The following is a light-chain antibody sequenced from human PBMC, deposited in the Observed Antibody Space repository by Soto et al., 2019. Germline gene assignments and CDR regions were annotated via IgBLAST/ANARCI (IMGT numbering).Light chain of an antibody. CDR2: DNN. CDR1: SSNIRNNY. Sequence: QSALTQPPSVSPAPGQKVTISCSGSSSNIRNNYVSCYQQLPGTAPKLLIDDNNMLPSGIPDQFSDSNAGTSATLAITRLQTGYEADYYCGTWDSSLSVYVFGSGTKV. CDR3: GTWDSSLSVYV. J-gene: IGLJ1*01. V-gene: IGLV1-51*01.